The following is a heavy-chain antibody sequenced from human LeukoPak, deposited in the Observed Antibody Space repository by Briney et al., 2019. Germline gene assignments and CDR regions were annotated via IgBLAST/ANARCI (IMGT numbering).Heavy chain of an antibody. CDR3: ARDHYGSSFDY. CDR1: GFTFSNYF. D-gene: IGHD3-10*01. V-gene: IGHV3-74*01. CDR2: INSDGSSR. Sequence: PGGSLRLSCGASGFTFSNYFMHWVRQAPGRGLVWISRINSDGSSRSYADSVKGRFIISRDNAKNTLELQMSSLRAEDTAVYYCARDHYGSSFDYWGQGTLVTVSS. J-gene: IGHJ4*02.